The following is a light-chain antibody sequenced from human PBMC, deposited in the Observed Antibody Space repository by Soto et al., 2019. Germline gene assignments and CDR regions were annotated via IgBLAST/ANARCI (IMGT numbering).Light chain of an antibody. J-gene: IGKJ5*01. V-gene: IGKV3D-7*01. Sequence: EIVLTKSPGTLSLSPGERATLTCRASQSVSNNYLAWYQQKPGQAPRLLIYGASTRATGIPARFSGSGSGTDFTLTISSLQPEDFATYYCQQANSLPSTFGQGTRLEIK. CDR3: QQANSLPST. CDR2: GAS. CDR1: QSVSNNY.